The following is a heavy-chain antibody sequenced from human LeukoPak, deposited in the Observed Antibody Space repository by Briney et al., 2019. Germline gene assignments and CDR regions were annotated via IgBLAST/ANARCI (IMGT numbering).Heavy chain of an antibody. D-gene: IGHD6-6*01. CDR1: GYSFTNYW. CDR2: IYPGDSDT. Sequence: GESLKISCKGSGYSFTNYWIGWVRQMPGKGLEWMGIIYPGDSDTKYSPSFQGQVTISADTSISTAYLQWSSLKASDTAMYYCARAAGRIADHYFDYWGQGTLVTVSS. CDR3: ARAAGRIADHYFDY. V-gene: IGHV5-51*01. J-gene: IGHJ4*02.